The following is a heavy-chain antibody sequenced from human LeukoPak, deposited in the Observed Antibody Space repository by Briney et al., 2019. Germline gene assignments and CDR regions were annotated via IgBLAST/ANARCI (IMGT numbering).Heavy chain of an antibody. Sequence: ASVKVSCKASGYTFTGYYMHWVRQAPGQGLEWMVWINPNSGGTNYAQKFQGRVTMTRDTSISTAYMELSRLRSDDTAVYYCARDPNYYGSGSYWGYYFDYWGQGTLVTVSS. CDR2: INPNSGGT. D-gene: IGHD3-10*01. V-gene: IGHV1-2*02. CDR1: GYTFTGYY. CDR3: ARDPNYYGSGSYWGYYFDY. J-gene: IGHJ4*02.